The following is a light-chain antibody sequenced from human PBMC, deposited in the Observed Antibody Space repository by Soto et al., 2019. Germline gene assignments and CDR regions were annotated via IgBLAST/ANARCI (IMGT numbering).Light chain of an antibody. CDR3: QQYHSYSIT. V-gene: IGKV1-5*03. Sequence: DIQMTQSPSTLSASVGDRVTITCRASQSVNNWLAWYQQKPGKAPKLLIYLASSLESGVPSRFSGSGSGTEFTLTISSLQPDDFATYYCQQYHSYSITFGQGTRLEIK. CDR2: LAS. CDR1: QSVNNW. J-gene: IGKJ5*01.